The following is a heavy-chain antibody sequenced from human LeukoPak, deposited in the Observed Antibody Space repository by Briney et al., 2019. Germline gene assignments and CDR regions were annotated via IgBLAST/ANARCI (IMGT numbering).Heavy chain of an antibody. CDR3: ASDSPYYGMDV. V-gene: IGHV3-74*01. CDR2: INSDGSAT. CDR1: GFPFSCYW. J-gene: IGHJ6*02. Sequence: GGSLRLSCAASGFPFSCYWMHWVRQVPGKGLLWVSRINSDGSATIYADSVRGRFTISRDNAKNTLYLQMSGLRVEDTAVYHCASDSPYYGMDVWGQGTTVTVSS.